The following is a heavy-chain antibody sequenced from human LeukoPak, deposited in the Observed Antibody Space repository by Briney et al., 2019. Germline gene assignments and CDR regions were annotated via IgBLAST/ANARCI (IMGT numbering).Heavy chain of an antibody. Sequence: GASVKVSCKASGYTFTGYYMHWVRQAPGQGLEWMGWINPNSGGTNYAQKFQGRVTMTRDTSISTAYMELSRLRSDDTAVYYCARNIPVAGTVDRMAFDYWGQGTLVTVSS. CDR1: GYTFTGYY. CDR2: INPNSGGT. J-gene: IGHJ4*02. D-gene: IGHD6-19*01. V-gene: IGHV1-2*02. CDR3: ARNIPVAGTVDRMAFDY.